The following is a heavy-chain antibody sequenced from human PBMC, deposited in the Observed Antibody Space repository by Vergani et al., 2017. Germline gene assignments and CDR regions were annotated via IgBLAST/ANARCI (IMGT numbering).Heavy chain of an antibody. CDR1: GFTFDTYT. CDR2: ISSGGGDI. J-gene: IGHJ1*01. V-gene: IGHV3-23*01. Sequence: EVQLLESGGGLVQPGGSRRLSCAGAGFTFDTYTMAYVRQAPGKGLEWVATISSGGGDIFYADSVKGRFTISRDNSKKTLFLQMNSLKDEDTAVYYCTTAWGLYYLHGEYFQYWGRGTLVSVSS. D-gene: IGHD3-10*01. CDR3: TTAWGLYYLHGEYFQY.